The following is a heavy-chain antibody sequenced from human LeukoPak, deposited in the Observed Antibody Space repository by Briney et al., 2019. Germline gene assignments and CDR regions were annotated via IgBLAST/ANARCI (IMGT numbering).Heavy chain of an antibody. J-gene: IGHJ4*02. V-gene: IGHV4-59*10. CDR1: GLTFNNAW. CDR3: AAAAVAGTDY. CDR2: IYTSGST. Sequence: GSLRLSCAASGLTFNNAWMNWVRQAPGKGLEWVGRIYTSGSTNYNPSLKSRVTMSVDTSKNQFSLKLSSVTAADTAVYYCAAAAVAGTDYWGQGTLVTVSS. D-gene: IGHD6-19*01.